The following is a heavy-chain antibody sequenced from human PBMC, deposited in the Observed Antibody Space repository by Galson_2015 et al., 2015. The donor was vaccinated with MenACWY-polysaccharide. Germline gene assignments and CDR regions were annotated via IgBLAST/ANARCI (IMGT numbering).Heavy chain of an antibody. J-gene: IGHJ4*02. CDR3: ARARRDTAVAATSAVLLVH. V-gene: IGHV1-8*01. D-gene: IGHD6-19*01. CDR1: GYTFTSYD. Sequence: SVKVSCKASGYTFTSYDINWVRQATGQGLEWMGWMNPNSANTGYAQKFQGRVTMTRNTSISTAYMELSSLTSEDTAVYYCARARRDTAVAATSAVLLVHWGQGFLVTLSS. CDR2: MNPNSANT.